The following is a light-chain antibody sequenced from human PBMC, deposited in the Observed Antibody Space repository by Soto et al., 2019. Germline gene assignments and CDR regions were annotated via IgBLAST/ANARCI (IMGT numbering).Light chain of an antibody. J-gene: IGLJ1*01. V-gene: IGLV2-14*03. CDR2: DVS. Sequence: QSALNQPASVSGSPGQSITISCTGTSSDVGAYNYVSWYQKHPGKAPKLMIYDVSNRPSGVSNRFSGSKSGNTAFLTISGLQPEDEADYYCSSFTSSTTLDVFGTGTKLTVL. CDR3: SSFTSSTTLDV. CDR1: SSDVGAYNY.